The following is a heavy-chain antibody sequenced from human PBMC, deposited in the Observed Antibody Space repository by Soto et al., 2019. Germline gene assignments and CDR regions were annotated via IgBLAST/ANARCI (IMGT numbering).Heavy chain of an antibody. CDR1: GGTFSSYA. Sequence: QVQLVQSGAEVKKPGSSVKVSCKASGGTFSSYAVSWVRQAPGQGLEWMGGIIPLFGTANYAQKFQGRVTITADESTSTAYMELNSLRSEDTAVYYCARDVGVTEGDKWFDPRGQGTLVTVPS. CDR3: ARDVGVTEGDKWFDP. CDR2: IIPLFGTA. J-gene: IGHJ5*02. V-gene: IGHV1-69*01. D-gene: IGHD2-21*01.